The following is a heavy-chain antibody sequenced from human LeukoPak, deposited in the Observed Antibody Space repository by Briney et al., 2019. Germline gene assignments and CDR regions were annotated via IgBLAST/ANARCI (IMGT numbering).Heavy chain of an antibody. V-gene: IGHV3-15*01. D-gene: IGHD6-19*01. CDR2: VTSKAVGETT. CDR1: GFTFSNAW. Sequence: GGSLRLSCAASGFTFSNAWMNWVRQAPGKGLEWVGRVTSKAVGETTDYAAPVKGRFTISRDDSKNTLYLQMNSLKTEDTAVYYCATADSSGWWRGYWGQGTLVTVSS. CDR3: ATADSSGWWRGY. J-gene: IGHJ4*02.